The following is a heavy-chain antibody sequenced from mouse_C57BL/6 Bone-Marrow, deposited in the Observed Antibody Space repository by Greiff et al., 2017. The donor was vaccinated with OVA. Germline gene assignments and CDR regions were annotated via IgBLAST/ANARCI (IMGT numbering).Heavy chain of an antibody. J-gene: IGHJ4*01. CDR1: GFTFSDYY. D-gene: IGHD1-1*01. V-gene: IGHV5-12*01. CDR3: ARPVITTVVATEDAMDY. Sequence: DVMLVESGGGLVQPGGSLKLSCAASGFTFSDYYMYWVRQTPEKRLEWVAYISNGGGSTYYPDTVKGRFTISRDNAKNTLYLQMSRLKSEDTAMYYCARPVITTVVATEDAMDYWGQGTSVTVSS. CDR2: ISNGGGST.